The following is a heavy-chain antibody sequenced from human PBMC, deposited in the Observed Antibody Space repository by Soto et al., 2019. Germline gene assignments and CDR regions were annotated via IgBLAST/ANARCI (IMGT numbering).Heavy chain of an antibody. J-gene: IGHJ3*02. CDR2: INPSGGST. CDR3: AREMGSEFGYCISTRCTRGAFEI. D-gene: IGHD2-2*01. CDR1: GYTFTSYY. V-gene: IGHV1-46*01. Sequence: ASVKISCTASGYTFTSYYMHWVRQAPGQGLEWMGIINPSGGSTSYAQKFQGRVTMTRDTSTSTVYMELSSLRSEDTAVYYCAREMGSEFGYCISTRCTRGAFEIWG.